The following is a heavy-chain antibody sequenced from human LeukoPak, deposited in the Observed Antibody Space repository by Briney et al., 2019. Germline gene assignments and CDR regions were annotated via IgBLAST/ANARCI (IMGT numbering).Heavy chain of an antibody. J-gene: IGHJ4*02. Sequence: PSETLSLTCAVYGGSFSGYYWSWIRQPPGKGLEWIGEINHSGSTYYNPSLKSRVTISVDTSKNQFSLKLSSVTAADTAVYYCARHAGDRTFDYWGQGTLVTVSS. CDR2: INHSGST. CDR1: GGSFSGYY. V-gene: IGHV4-34*01. CDR3: ARHAGDRTFDY.